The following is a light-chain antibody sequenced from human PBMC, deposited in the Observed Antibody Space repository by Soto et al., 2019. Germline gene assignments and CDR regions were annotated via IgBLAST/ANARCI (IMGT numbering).Light chain of an antibody. V-gene: IGKV1-5*03. Sequence: TQMTHSTSTLSASVGDRVTITCRASQSISSWLAWYQQKPGKAPKLLIYRASSLESGVPSRFSGSGSGTEFTLTISSLQPDDFATYYCQQYDTYWTFGQGTKVDI. CDR1: QSISSW. CDR2: RAS. J-gene: IGKJ1*01. CDR3: QQYDTYWT.